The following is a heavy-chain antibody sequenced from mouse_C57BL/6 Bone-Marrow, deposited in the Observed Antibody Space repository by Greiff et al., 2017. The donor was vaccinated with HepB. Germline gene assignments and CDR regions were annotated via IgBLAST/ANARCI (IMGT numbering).Heavy chain of an antibody. CDR2: GGSGGST. J-gene: IGHJ3*01. D-gene: IGHD1-3*01. CDR3: ARYNYPAWFAY. Sequence: QVQLQQSGPGLVQPSQSLSITCTVSGFSLTSYGVHWVRQSGGKGRGWLGVGGSGGSTDYNAAFISRLSISKDNSKSQVFFKMNSLQADDTAIYYCARYNYPAWFAYWGQGTLVTVSA. V-gene: IGHV2-2*01. CDR1: GFSLTSYG.